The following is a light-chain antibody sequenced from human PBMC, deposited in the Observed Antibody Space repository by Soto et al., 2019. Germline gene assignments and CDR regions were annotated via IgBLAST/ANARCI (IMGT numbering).Light chain of an antibody. CDR1: NIGSKS. V-gene: IGLV3-21*04. CDR2: YDS. Sequence: SYELTQPPSVSVAPGKTAMITCGGNNIGSKSVHWYQQKPGQAPVLVIYYDSDRPSGIPERFSGSNSGNTATLTISRVEAGDEADYYCQVWDSSSGYGVFGTGTKVTVL. CDR3: QVWDSSSGYGV. J-gene: IGLJ1*01.